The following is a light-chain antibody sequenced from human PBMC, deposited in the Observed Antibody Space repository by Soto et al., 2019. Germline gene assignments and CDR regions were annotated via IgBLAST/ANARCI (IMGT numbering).Light chain of an antibody. V-gene: IGKV3-15*01. CDR3: QQYHNWPPWT. CDR1: QTVSSQ. Sequence: EIGLTQSASTLSVSAGESATLSCRASQTVSSQLAWYQQKPGQAPRLLVYDTSTRPTGVPARFSGSGSGTEFTLTISSLQSEDFAVYYCQQYHNWPPWTFGQGTKVDIK. CDR2: DTS. J-gene: IGKJ1*01.